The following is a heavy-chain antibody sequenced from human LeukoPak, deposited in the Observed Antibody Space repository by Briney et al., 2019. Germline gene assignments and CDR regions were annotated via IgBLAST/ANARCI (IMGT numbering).Heavy chain of an antibody. V-gene: IGHV1-18*01. Sequence: ASVKVSCKASGYTFTSYGISWVRQAPGQGLEWMGGISAYNGNTNYAQKLQGRVTMTTDTSTSTAYMELRSLRSDDTAVYYCARGGSYTYNSFFEDYWGQGTLVTVSS. J-gene: IGHJ4*02. CDR3: ARGGSYTYNSFFEDY. CDR1: GYTFTSYG. D-gene: IGHD1-26*01. CDR2: ISAYNGNT.